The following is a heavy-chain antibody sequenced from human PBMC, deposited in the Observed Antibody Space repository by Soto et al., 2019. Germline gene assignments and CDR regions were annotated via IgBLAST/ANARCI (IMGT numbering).Heavy chain of an antibody. V-gene: IGHV4-34*01. J-gene: IGHJ4*02. Sequence: SETLSLTCGVYGGSFSGYYWSWIRQPPGKGLEWIGEINHSGSTNYNPSLKSRVTISVDTSKSQFSLKLSSVTAADTAVYYCARGREQLLDYWGQGTLVTVS. CDR3: ARGREQLLDY. CDR2: INHSGST. D-gene: IGHD5-18*01. CDR1: GGSFSGYY.